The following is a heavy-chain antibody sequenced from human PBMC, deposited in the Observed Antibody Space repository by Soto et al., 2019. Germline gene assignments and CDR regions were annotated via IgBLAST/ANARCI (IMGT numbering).Heavy chain of an antibody. CDR2: TSYTVNT. J-gene: IGHJ6*02. CDR3: APLTVSLSGPYGIHV. V-gene: IGHV4-59*03. CDR1: GGSITSYH. Sequence: SETLSLTCIVSGGSITSYHWSCIRQFAWKGLEWIAYTSYTVNTNYNPSLQSRVAISMDTSKNQLSLKLTSMTAADTAVYYCAPLTVSLSGPYGIHVWGQGTTVTVSS. D-gene: IGHD2-15*01.